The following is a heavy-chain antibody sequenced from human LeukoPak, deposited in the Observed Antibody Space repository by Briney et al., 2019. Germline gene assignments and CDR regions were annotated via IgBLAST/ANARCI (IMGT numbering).Heavy chain of an antibody. CDR1: GGSISSSNW. Sequence: SGTLSLTCAVSGGSISSSNWWSWVRQPPGKGLEWIGEIYHSGSTNYNPSLKSRVTISVDKSKNQFSLKLSSVTAADTAVYYCARDSGSGSYYKNAFDIWGQGTMVTVSS. D-gene: IGHD3-10*01. CDR2: IYHSGST. V-gene: IGHV4-4*02. J-gene: IGHJ3*02. CDR3: ARDSGSGSYYKNAFDI.